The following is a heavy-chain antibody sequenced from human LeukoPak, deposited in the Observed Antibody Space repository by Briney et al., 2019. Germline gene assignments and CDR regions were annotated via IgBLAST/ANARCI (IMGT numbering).Heavy chain of an antibody. J-gene: IGHJ3*02. V-gene: IGHV1-69*13. Sequence: SVKVSCKASGGTFSSYAISWVRQAPGQGLEWMGGIIPIFGTANYAQKFQGRVTITADESTSTAYMELSRLRSDDTAVYYCATGIREAFDIWGQGTMVTVSS. CDR3: ATGIREAFDI. CDR1: GGTFSSYA. D-gene: IGHD2/OR15-2a*01. CDR2: IIPIFGTA.